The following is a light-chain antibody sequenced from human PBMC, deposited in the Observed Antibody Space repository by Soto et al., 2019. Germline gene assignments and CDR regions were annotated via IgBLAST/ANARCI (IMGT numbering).Light chain of an antibody. CDR2: DAS. CDR1: QSVSSY. Sequence: EIVLTQSPGTLSLSPGERATLSCRASQSVSSYLAWYQQKPGQAPRLLIYDASNRATGIPARFSGSGSGTDFTLTISCLEPEDFAIYYCQVRNVWPPFPFGQGTKLEIK. CDR3: QVRNVWPPFP. J-gene: IGKJ2*01. V-gene: IGKV3-11*01.